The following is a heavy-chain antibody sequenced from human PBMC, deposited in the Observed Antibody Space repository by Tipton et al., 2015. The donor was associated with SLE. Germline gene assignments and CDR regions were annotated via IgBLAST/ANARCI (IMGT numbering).Heavy chain of an antibody. CDR1: GYSVSSGYY. CDR2: IYHSGST. D-gene: IGHD3-3*01. J-gene: IGHJ3*02. Sequence: TLSLTCAVSGYSVSSGYYWGWIRQPPGKGLEWIGSIYHSGSTYYNPSLKSRVTISVDTSKNQFSLKLSSVTAADTAVYYCATTIPFTIFGVVIVPDAFDIWGQGTKVTVSS. CDR3: ATTIPFTIFGVVIVPDAFDI. V-gene: IGHV4-38-2*01.